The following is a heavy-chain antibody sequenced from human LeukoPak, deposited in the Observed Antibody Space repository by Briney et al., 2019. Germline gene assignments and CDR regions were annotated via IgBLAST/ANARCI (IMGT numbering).Heavy chain of an antibody. CDR1: GFTFGTYA. V-gene: IGHV3-23*01. J-gene: IGHJ4*02. CDR2: ISGSGGST. Sequence: PGGSLRLSCAASGFTFGTYAMSWVRQAPGKGLEWVSGISGSGGSTYYADSVKGRFTISRDISKNTLYLQMNSLRAEDTAVHYCARVGVGAKSPGGYWGQGTLVTVSS. D-gene: IGHD1-26*01. CDR3: ARVGVGAKSPGGY.